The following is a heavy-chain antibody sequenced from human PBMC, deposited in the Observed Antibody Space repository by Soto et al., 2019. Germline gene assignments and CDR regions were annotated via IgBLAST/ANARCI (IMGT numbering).Heavy chain of an antibody. CDR2: ITWNGVAM. Sequence: EVQLVESGGGLVQPGGSLRLSCAASGFTFEDYAMHWVRQTPGKGLEWVSGITWNGVAMGYAASVQGRFTISRDDAQNALFLQMNSLNPQATALYYCATSCVAVRHRFQYMDVWRIGTTVNVSS. J-gene: IGHJ6*03. CDR1: GFTFEDYA. CDR3: ATSCVAVRHRFQYMDV. V-gene: IGHV3-9*01. D-gene: IGHD1-1*01.